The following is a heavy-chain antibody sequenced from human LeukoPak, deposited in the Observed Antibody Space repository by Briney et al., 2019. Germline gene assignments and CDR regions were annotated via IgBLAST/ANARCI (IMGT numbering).Heavy chain of an antibody. CDR3: AREAGWVRGVIDY. CDR1: GFTFSSYS. CDR2: ISSSSSTI. Sequence: GGSLRLSCAASGFTFSSYSMTWVRQAPGKGLEWVSYISSSSSTIYYADSVKGRFTISRDNAKNSLYLQMNSLRAEDTAVYYCAREAGWVRGVIDYWGQGTLVTASS. V-gene: IGHV3-48*01. J-gene: IGHJ4*02. D-gene: IGHD3-10*01.